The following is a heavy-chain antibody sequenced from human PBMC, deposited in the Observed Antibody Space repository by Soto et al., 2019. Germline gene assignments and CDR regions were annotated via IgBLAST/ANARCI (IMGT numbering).Heavy chain of an antibody. CDR2: ISYDGSNK. V-gene: IGHV3-30*18. Sequence: GGSLRLSCAASGFTFSSYGMHWVRQAPGKGLEWVAVISYDGSNKYYADSVKGRFTISRDNSKNTLYLQMNSLRAEDTAVYYCAKVHRSISYGHYYGMDVWSQGTTVTVSS. J-gene: IGHJ6*02. CDR1: GFTFSSYG. D-gene: IGHD5-18*01. CDR3: AKVHRSISYGHYYGMDV.